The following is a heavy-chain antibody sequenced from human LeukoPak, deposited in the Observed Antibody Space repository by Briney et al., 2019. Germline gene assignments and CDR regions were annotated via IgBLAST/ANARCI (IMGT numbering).Heavy chain of an antibody. D-gene: IGHD1-26*01. CDR2: VTSTGRYT. Sequence: GGSLRLSCAVSGFTLSDYYMNWVRQAPGKGLEWLSYVTSTGRYTNYADSVKGRFTISRDSAKNSLSLQLSSLTADDTAVYYCARGRRESYYAVQVWGQRTPVSVS. CDR3: ARGRRESYYAVQV. V-gene: IGHV3-11*05. CDR1: GFTLSDYY. J-gene: IGHJ4*02.